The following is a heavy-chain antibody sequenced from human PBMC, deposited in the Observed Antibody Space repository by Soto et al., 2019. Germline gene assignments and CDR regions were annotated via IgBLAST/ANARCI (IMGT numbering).Heavy chain of an antibody. Sequence: GSLRLSCAASGFTFSSYSMNWVRQAPGKGLEWVSYISSSSSTINYAESVKGRFTVSRDNAKNSLYLQMNSLRAEDTALYYCAKGRSYYYYYGVDVWGQGTTVTVS. J-gene: IGHJ6*02. CDR2: ISSSSSTI. CDR3: AKGRSYYYYYGVDV. V-gene: IGHV3-48*01. CDR1: GFTFSSYS.